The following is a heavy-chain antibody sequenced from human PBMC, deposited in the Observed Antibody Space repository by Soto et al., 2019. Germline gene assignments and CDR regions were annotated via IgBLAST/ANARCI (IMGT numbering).Heavy chain of an antibody. CDR2: IWYDGSNK. V-gene: IGHV3-33*01. CDR1: GFTFSSYG. J-gene: IGHJ6*02. CDR3: ARTTPEGGYYYGMDV. Sequence: GGSLRLSCAASGFTFSSYGMHWVRQAPGKGLEWVAVIWYDGSNKYYADSVKGRFTISRDNSKNTLYLQMNSLRAEDTAVYYCARTTPEGGYYYGMDVWGQGTTVTVSS. D-gene: IGHD1-1*01.